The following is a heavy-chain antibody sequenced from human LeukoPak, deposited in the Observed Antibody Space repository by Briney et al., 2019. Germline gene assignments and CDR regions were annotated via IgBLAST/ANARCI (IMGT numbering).Heavy chain of an antibody. V-gene: IGHV3-9*01. CDR1: GFTFNDYG. J-gene: IGHJ4*02. CDR3: AKAEGFFGGYYDH. D-gene: IGHD2-15*01. CDR2: ISWNSGSI. Sequence: GRSLRLSCAASGFTFNDYGMHWVRQAPGKGLEWVSGISWNSGSIDYADSVKGRFTISRDNAKNSLFLQMNSLRPEDTAFYYCAKAEGFFGGYYDHWGQGTLVTVSS.